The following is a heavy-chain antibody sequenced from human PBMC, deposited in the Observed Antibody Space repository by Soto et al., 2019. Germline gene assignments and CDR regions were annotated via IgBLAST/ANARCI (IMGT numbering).Heavy chain of an antibody. Sequence: QVHLVESGGGVVQPGGSLRLSCVASGFTFSRYAMHWVRQAPGQGLEWVAVISGDGSSKYYGDSVKGRFTVSRDNSNNTLYLSMTSLRPDDTAVFYCARSRNGAVPDSINFWGQGTLVTVSS. CDR2: ISGDGSSK. CDR1: GFTFSRYA. V-gene: IGHV3-30-3*01. D-gene: IGHD2-8*01. CDR3: ARSRNGAVPDSINF. J-gene: IGHJ4*02.